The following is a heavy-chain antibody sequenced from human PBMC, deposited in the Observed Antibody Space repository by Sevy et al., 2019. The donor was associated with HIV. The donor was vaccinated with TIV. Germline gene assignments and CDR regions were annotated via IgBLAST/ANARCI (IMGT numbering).Heavy chain of an antibody. Sequence: GGSLRLSCAASGFIFRSYEMNWVRQGPGKGLEWISYISSSSTVMYYADSVKGRFTISRDNAKNSLYLQMNSLGVEDTAVYFCAREATMTTVTTAFDYWGQGTLVTVSS. CDR2: ISSSSTVM. J-gene: IGHJ4*02. CDR1: GFIFRSYE. CDR3: AREATMTTVTTAFDY. V-gene: IGHV3-48*03. D-gene: IGHD4-17*01.